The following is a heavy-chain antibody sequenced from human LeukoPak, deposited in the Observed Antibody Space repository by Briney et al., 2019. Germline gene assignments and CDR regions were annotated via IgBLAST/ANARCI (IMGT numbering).Heavy chain of an antibody. CDR1: GFTFSSYG. CDR3: ARDGGSHDY. CDR2: ILSDGSKE. J-gene: IGHJ4*02. Sequence: GGSLRLSCAASGFTFSSYGMHWVRQAPGKGLEWVAVILSDGSKEFYTDSVKGRFTISRDNSKNTLYLQMNSLRAEDTAVYYCARDGGSHDYWGQGTLVTVSS. V-gene: IGHV3-33*01. D-gene: IGHD1-26*01.